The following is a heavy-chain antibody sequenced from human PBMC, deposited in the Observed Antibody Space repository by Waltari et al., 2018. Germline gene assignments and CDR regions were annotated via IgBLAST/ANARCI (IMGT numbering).Heavy chain of an antibody. CDR3: ARCYTTLAY. Sequence: QVQLQESGPGRVKPSQTLSLTCTVSGGSISSGSYYWSWIRQPAGKGLEWIGRIYTTGTTHYNPSLKSRVTISVDTSKNQFSLKLSSVTVAYTAVYYCARCYTTLAYWGQGTLVTVSS. CDR2: IYTTGTT. CDR1: GGSISSGSYY. J-gene: IGHJ4*02. D-gene: IGHD3-16*02. V-gene: IGHV4-61*02.